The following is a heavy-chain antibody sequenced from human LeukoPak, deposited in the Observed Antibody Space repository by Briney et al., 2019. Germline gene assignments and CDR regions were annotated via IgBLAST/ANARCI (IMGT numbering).Heavy chain of an antibody. Sequence: GGSLRLSCAASGFTFSSYSMNWVRQAPGKGLEWVSYISSSSSTIYYADSVKGRFTISRDNAKNSLYLQMNSLRAEDTAVYYCARDSRRTTVTREEVDYWGQGTLVTVSS. CDR1: GFTFSSYS. J-gene: IGHJ4*02. CDR2: ISSSSSTI. CDR3: ARDSRRTTVTREEVDY. D-gene: IGHD4-11*01. V-gene: IGHV3-48*01.